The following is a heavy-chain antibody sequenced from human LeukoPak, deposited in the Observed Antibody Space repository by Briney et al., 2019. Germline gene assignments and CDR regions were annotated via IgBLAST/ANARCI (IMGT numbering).Heavy chain of an antibody. Sequence: GGSLKLSCAASGFTFSGSAMHWVRQASGKGLEWVGRIRSKANSYATAYAASVKGRFTISRDDSKNTAYLQMNSLKTEDTAVYYCTRLPTEYSSSTTDYWGQGTLVTVSS. J-gene: IGHJ4*02. V-gene: IGHV3-73*01. CDR3: TRLPTEYSSSTTDY. CDR1: GFTFSGSA. CDR2: IRSKANSYAT. D-gene: IGHD6-6*01.